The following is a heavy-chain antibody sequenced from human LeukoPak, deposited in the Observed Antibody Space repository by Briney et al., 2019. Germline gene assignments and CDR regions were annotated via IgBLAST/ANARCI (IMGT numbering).Heavy chain of an antibody. D-gene: IGHD3-16*01. CDR2: IYYSGST. Sequence: SETLSLTCTVSGGSINSDYWNWIRQPPGKGLEWIGYIYYSGSTKYNPSLESRVTMSVDTSKNQFSLKLSSVTAADTAVYYCARVGGYFDYWGQGTLVTVSS. V-gene: IGHV4-59*01. J-gene: IGHJ4*02. CDR3: ARVGGYFDY. CDR1: GGSINSDY.